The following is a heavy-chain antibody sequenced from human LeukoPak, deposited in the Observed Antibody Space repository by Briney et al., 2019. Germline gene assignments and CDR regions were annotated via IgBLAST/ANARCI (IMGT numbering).Heavy chain of an antibody. J-gene: IGHJ3*02. CDR2: IIPIFGTA. Sequence: EASVKVSCKASGYTFTSYGISWVRQAPGQGLEWMGGIIPIFGTANYAQKFQGRVTITTDESTSTAYMELSSLRSEDTAVYYCARGATAVPGAFDIWGQGTMVTVSS. CDR1: GYTFTSYG. D-gene: IGHD1-14*01. CDR3: ARGATAVPGAFDI. V-gene: IGHV1-69*05.